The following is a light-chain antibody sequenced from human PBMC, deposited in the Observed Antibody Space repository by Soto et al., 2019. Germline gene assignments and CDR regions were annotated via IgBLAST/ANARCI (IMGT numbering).Light chain of an antibody. CDR1: SSDVGSYDY. Sequence: QSALTQPASVSGSPGQSITISCTGTSSDVGSYDYVSWYQQHPGKAPKLIIQEVSYRPSGVSNRFSGSKSGNTASLTISGLQAEDEADYYCNSYTTSTTYVFGTGTKVTLL. CDR3: NSYTTSTTYV. J-gene: IGLJ1*01. V-gene: IGLV2-14*01. CDR2: EVS.